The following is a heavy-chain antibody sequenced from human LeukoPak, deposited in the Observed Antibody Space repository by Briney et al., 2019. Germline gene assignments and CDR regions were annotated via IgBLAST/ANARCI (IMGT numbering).Heavy chain of an antibody. J-gene: IGHJ4*02. CDR3: AKSPYYDILTGYFYFEY. D-gene: IGHD3-9*01. Sequence: GGSLRLSCAASGFTFNNYAMSWVRQAPGKGLEWVSGISGSGGSTYYADSVKGRFSISRDNSKNTLYLQMNSLRAEDTAVYYCAKSPYYDILTGYFYFEYWGQGTLVTVSS. CDR2: ISGSGGST. CDR1: GFTFNNYA. V-gene: IGHV3-23*01.